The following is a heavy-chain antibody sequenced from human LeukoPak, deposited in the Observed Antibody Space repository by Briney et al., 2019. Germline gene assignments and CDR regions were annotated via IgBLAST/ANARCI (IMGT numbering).Heavy chain of an antibody. J-gene: IGHJ4*02. CDR1: GGSFSGYY. CDR2: MFYNGSP. D-gene: IGHD5-24*01. V-gene: IGHV4-34*12. CDR3: ARRRGYSGSHYYFDY. Sequence: PSETLSLTCAVYGGSFSGYYWSWIRQPPGKGLEWIGSMFYNGSPYYNPSLKSRVTISVDTSNNQFSLRVSSVTAADTAVYYCARRRGYSGSHYYFDYWGQGTLVTVSS.